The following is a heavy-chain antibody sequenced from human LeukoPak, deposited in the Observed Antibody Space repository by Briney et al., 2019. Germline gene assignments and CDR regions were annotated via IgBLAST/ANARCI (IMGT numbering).Heavy chain of an antibody. D-gene: IGHD5-24*01. CDR1: GFTFSSYS. J-gene: IGHJ4*02. CDR2: ISSSSSYI. V-gene: IGHV3-21*01. CDR3: ARVSRDGYNSRTFDY. Sequence: PGGSLRLSCAASGFTFSSYSMNWVRQAPGKGLEWVSSISSSSSYIYYADSVKGRFTISRDNAKNSLYLQMNSLRAEDTAVYYCARVSRDGYNSRTFDYWGQGTLVTVSS.